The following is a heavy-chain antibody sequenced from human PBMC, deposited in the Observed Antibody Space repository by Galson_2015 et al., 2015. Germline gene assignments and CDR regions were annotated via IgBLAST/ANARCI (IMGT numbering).Heavy chain of an antibody. CDR3: ARWQSGYSYPYGMDV. J-gene: IGHJ6*02. Sequence: QSGAEVKKPGESLTISCKGSGYRFTSYWIAWVRQMPGKGLEWMGIIYPGDSDTTYSPSFQGQVTISADKSISTAYLQWSRLKASDTAMYHCARWQSGYSYPYGMDVWGQGTTVTVSS. D-gene: IGHD5-18*01. CDR1: GYRFTSYW. CDR2: IYPGDSDT. V-gene: IGHV5-51*01.